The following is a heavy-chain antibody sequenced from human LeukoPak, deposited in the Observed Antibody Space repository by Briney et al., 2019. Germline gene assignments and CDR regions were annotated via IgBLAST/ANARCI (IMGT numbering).Heavy chain of an antibody. CDR2: ISGSGDNT. Sequence: GGSLRLSCAASGFTFSSFSMSWVRQPPGKGLEWVSGISGSGDNTYYADSVKGRFTISRDNSKKTLYLHLNSLRVEDAAVYYCAKDGYSSIPGFHFEYWGQGTPVTVSS. D-gene: IGHD6-13*01. CDR1: GFTFSSFS. J-gene: IGHJ4*02. CDR3: AKDGYSSIPGFHFEY. V-gene: IGHV3-23*01.